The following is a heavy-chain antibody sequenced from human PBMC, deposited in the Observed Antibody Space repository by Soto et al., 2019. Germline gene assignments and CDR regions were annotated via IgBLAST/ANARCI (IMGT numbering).Heavy chain of an antibody. CDR3: SKSWSGSHRAFDM. CDR1: GFIFSTYG. D-gene: IGHD2-8*02. CDR2: ISYDGSNQ. V-gene: IGHV3-30*18. Sequence: QVQLVESGGGVVQPGRSLRLSCAASGFIFSTYGMHWVRQAPGKGLEWVAVISYDGSNQYYEDSVKGRFTISRDNSKNTLYLQMNSLRVEDTAAYYCSKSWSGSHRAFDMWGQGTMVTVSA. J-gene: IGHJ3*02.